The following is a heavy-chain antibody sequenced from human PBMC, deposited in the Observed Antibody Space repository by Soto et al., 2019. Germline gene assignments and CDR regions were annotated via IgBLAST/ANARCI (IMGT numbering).Heavy chain of an antibody. CDR2: IFYSGST. CDR3: ARAPSTAVIDY. D-gene: IGHD4-4*01. V-gene: IGHV4-59*11. Sequence: SETLSLTCTVSGGSISSHYWNWIRQPPGKGLEWIGHIFYSGSTNYNPSLKSRVTISVDTSKNQFSLKLNSVTAADTAVYYCARAPSTAVIDYWGQGTLVTVSS. J-gene: IGHJ4*02. CDR1: GGSISSHY.